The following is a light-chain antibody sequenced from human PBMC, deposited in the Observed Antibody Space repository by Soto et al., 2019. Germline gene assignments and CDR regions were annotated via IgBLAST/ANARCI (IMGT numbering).Light chain of an antibody. V-gene: IGLV2-14*01. J-gene: IGLJ1*01. Sequence: QSVLTQPASVSGSPRQSITISCTGTSSDVGGYNYVSWYQQHPGKAPKLMIYDVSNRPSGVSNRFSGSKSGNTASLTISGLQAEDEADYYCSSYTSSSTPRVFGTGTKVTVL. CDR1: SSDVGGYNY. CDR2: DVS. CDR3: SSYTSSSTPRV.